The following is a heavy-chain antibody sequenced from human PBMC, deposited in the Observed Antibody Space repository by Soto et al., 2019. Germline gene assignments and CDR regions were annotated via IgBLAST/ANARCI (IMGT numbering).Heavy chain of an antibody. J-gene: IGHJ6*02. D-gene: IGHD6-6*01. CDR1: GFTFTSSA. Sequence: SVKVSCKASGFTFTSSAVQWVRQARGQRLEWIGWIVVGSGNTNYAQKFQERVTITRDMSTSTAYMELSSLRSEDTAVYYCAGEYSRSSEHGGMDGWGQGTTVTVSS. CDR2: IVVGSGNT. CDR3: AGEYSRSSEHGGMDG. V-gene: IGHV1-58*01.